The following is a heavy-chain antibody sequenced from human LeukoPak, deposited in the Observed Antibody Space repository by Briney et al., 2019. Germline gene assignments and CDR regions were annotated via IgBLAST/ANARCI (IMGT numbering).Heavy chain of an antibody. CDR2: IYPGDSDT. CDR1: GYSFTSYW. J-gene: IGHJ5*02. CDR3: ARRGQYCSGGSCYSGWRFDP. Sequence: GESLKISCKGSGYSFTSYWIGWVRQMPGKGLEWMGIIYPGDSDTRYSPSFQGQVTISADKSISTAYLQWSSLKASDTAMYYCARRGQYCSGGSCYSGWRFDPWGQGTLVTVSS. D-gene: IGHD2-15*01. V-gene: IGHV5-51*01.